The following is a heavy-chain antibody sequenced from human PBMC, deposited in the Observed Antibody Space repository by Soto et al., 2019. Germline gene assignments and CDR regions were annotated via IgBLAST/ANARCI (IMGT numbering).Heavy chain of an antibody. Sequence: ASVKVSCKVSGYTLTELSMHWVRQAPGKGLEWMGGFDPEDGETIYAQKFQGRVTMTEDTSTDTAYMELSSLRSEDTAVYYCATRYSSGWYSFEFDYWGQGTLVTVSS. J-gene: IGHJ4*02. D-gene: IGHD6-19*01. V-gene: IGHV1-24*01. CDR1: GYTLTELS. CDR3: ATRYSSGWYSFEFDY. CDR2: FDPEDGET.